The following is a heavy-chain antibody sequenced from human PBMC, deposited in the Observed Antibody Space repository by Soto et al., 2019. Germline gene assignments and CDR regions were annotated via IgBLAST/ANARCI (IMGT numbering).Heavy chain of an antibody. CDR2: LWYDGSGE. V-gene: IGHV3-33*08. J-gene: IGHJ4*02. CDR1: RFTFSDYG. Sequence: QVHLVESGGGVVQPGGSLRLSCAGSRFTFSDYGMHWVRQAPGKGLEWVAVLWYDGSGEYYTDSVRGRFTISRVNSKNTLYLQMNNLRDEDTGLYYCARDSVRFLEHFSKDYFDYWGQGTRVTVSS. CDR3: ARDSVRFLEHFSKDYFDY. D-gene: IGHD3-3*01.